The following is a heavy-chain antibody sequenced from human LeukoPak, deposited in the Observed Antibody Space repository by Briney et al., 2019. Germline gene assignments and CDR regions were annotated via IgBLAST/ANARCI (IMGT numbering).Heavy chain of an antibody. CDR1: GYSFTKYG. D-gene: IGHD1-26*01. V-gene: IGHV1-18*01. CDR3: ARVGATSGDPLEYDY. J-gene: IGHJ4*02. Sequence: ASVKVSCKASGYSFTKYGISWVRQAPGQGLEWMGWISGYRGNTNYAPKLQGRVTMTAATSRNTAYMALRSLTSADTGTYYCARVGATSGDPLEYDYWGQGDLVSVSS. CDR2: ISGYRGNT.